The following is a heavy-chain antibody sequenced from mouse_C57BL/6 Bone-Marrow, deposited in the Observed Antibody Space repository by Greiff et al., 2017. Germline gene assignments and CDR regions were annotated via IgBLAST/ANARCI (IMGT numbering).Heavy chain of an antibody. Sequence: VQLQQSGAELVRPGASVKLSCTASGFNIKDDYMHWVKQRPEQGLEWIGWIDPENGDTEYASKFQGKATITADTSSNTAYLQLSSLTSEDTAVXYCTFFSYYGSSYWYFDVWGTGTTVTVSS. D-gene: IGHD1-1*01. J-gene: IGHJ1*03. V-gene: IGHV14-4*01. CDR2: IDPENGDT. CDR3: TFFSYYGSSYWYFDV. CDR1: GFNIKDDY.